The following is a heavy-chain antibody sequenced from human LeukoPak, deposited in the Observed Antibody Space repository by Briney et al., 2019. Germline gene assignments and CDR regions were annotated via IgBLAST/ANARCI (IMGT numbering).Heavy chain of an antibody. CDR1: GFTFSSYS. D-gene: IGHD3-10*01. CDR2: ISSSSNYI. CDR3: ARAKPKNMVRGLIMRRESRYYFDY. J-gene: IGHJ4*02. Sequence: GGSLRLSCAASGFTFSSYSMNWVRQAPGKGLEWVSSISSSSNYIYYADSVKGRFTISRDNAKNSLNLQMNSLRAEDTAVYYCARAKPKNMVRGLIMRRESRYYFDYWGQGTLVTVSS. V-gene: IGHV3-21*04.